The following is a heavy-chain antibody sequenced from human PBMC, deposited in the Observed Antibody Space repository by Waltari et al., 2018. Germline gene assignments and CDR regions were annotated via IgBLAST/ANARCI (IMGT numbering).Heavy chain of an antibody. CDR2: SNPSGGRK. J-gene: IGHJ4*02. CDR3: ARGVVPAAIVAESDFDY. Sequence: QVQLVQSGAEVKKPGASVKVSCKASGYTFTSYYMHWVRQAPGQGLEWMGISNPSGGRKSYAQKVQGRVTMTRDTATSTVYMELSSLRSEDTAVYYCARGVVPAAIVAESDFDYWGQGTLVTVSS. D-gene: IGHD2-2*02. CDR1: GYTFTSYY. V-gene: IGHV1-46*01.